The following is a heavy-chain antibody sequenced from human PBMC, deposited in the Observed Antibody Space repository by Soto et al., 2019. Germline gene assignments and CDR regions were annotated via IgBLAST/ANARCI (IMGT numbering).Heavy chain of an antibody. Sequence: GGSLRLSCAASGFTFSSYGMHWVRQAPGKGLEWVAVISYDGSNKYYADSVKGRFTISRDNSKNTLYLQMNSLRAEDTAVYYCAKGVGYSSSWYGTWDYWGQGTLVTASS. V-gene: IGHV3-30*18. J-gene: IGHJ4*02. D-gene: IGHD6-13*01. CDR3: AKGVGYSSSWYGTWDY. CDR1: GFTFSSYG. CDR2: ISYDGSNK.